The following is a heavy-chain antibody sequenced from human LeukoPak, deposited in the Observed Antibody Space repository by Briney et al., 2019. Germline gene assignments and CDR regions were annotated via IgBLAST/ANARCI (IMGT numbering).Heavy chain of an antibody. J-gene: IGHJ5*02. CDR3: ARIYLKQASAS. CDR2: INQDGSEK. CDR1: GFAFGSEA. V-gene: IGHV3-7*01. D-gene: IGHD3-10*01. Sequence: GGSLRLSCAVSGFAFGSEAMSWVRQAPGKGLEWVANINQDGSEKYYVDSVKGRFTISRDNAKNSLYLQMNSLRAEDTAVYYCARIYLKQASASWGQGTLVTVSS.